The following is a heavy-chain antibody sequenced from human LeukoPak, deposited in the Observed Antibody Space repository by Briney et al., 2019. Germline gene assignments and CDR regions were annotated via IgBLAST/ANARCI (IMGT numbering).Heavy chain of an antibody. CDR2: INPNSGGS. D-gene: IGHD2-21*02. V-gene: IGHV1-2*02. CDR1: GYTFTGNH. Sequence: GASVKVSCKASGYTFTGNHMHWVRQAPGQGLEWMGWINPNSGGSNYAQKFQGRVIMTRDTSISTAYMELSRLGSDDTAVYYCVRGGSTDSIHSCGGNCYFLDYWGQATLVTVSS. J-gene: IGHJ4*02. CDR3: VRGGSTDSIHSCGGNCYFLDY.